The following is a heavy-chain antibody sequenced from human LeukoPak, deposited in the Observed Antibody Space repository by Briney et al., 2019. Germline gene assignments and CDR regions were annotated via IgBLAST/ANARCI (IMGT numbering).Heavy chain of an antibody. CDR1: IDSFSNYH. D-gene: IGHD1-26*01. CDR3: ARGQGATVPQVGKNWFDP. V-gene: IGHV4-34*01. Sequence: KTSETLSLTCAVYIDSFSNYHWNWIRQTPAKGMEWIGEVNESGGTNISLSLRSRVILSVDTSKNQFSLKLISVTVADTAIYYCARGQGATVPQVGKNWFDPWGQGTLVTVSS. J-gene: IGHJ5*02. CDR2: VNESGGT.